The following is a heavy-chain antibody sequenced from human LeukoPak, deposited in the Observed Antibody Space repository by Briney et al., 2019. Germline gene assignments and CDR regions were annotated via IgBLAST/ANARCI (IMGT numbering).Heavy chain of an antibody. CDR3: ATGYSSDVAG. Sequence: GGSLRLSCAASDFAFSNAWMNWVRQAPGKGLEWVARIKSKTSGGTTEYAAPVKGRFIISRDDSKSTLDLQMNSLKTEDTAVYYCATGYSSDVAGWGQGTLVTVSP. CDR2: IKSKTSGGTT. V-gene: IGHV3-15*07. D-gene: IGHD2-15*01. CDR1: DFAFSNAW. J-gene: IGHJ4*02.